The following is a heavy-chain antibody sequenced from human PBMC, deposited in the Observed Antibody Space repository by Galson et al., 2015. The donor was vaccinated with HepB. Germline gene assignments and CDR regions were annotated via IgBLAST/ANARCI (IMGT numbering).Heavy chain of an antibody. J-gene: IGHJ4*02. V-gene: IGHV3-30*02. D-gene: IGHD4-11*01. CDR1: GFTFSNYG. CDR2: IGYDGSKK. Sequence: SLRLSCAASGFTFSNYGMHWVRQAPGKGLEWVAFIGYDGSKKYYAGSVKGRFTISRDNSKNTLYLQMNSLRAEDTAVYYCAKDASNYYIHYWAQGTLVTISS. CDR3: AKDASNYYIHY.